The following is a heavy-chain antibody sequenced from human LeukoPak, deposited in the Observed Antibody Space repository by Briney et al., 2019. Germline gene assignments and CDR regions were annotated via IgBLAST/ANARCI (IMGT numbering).Heavy chain of an antibody. CDR1: GGTFSSYA. Sequence: SVKVSCKASGGTFSSYAISWVRQAPGQGLEWVGGIIPIFGTANYAQKFQGRVTITTDEPTSTAYMELSSLRSEDTAVYYCATGSGKQYYYYYYMDVWGKGTTVTVSS. CDR2: IIPIFGTA. V-gene: IGHV1-69*05. J-gene: IGHJ6*03. CDR3: ATGSGKQYYYYYYMDV. D-gene: IGHD3-3*01.